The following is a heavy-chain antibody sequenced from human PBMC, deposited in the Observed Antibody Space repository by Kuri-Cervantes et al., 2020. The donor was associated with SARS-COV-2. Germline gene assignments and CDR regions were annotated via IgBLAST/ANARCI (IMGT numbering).Heavy chain of an antibody. CDR3: AMTGSYNSYGLGH. D-gene: IGHD5-18*01. V-gene: IGHV3-74*01. J-gene: IGHJ4*02. CDR1: GFTFSSQW. CDR2: INNDGSST. Sequence: GESLKISCLASGFTFSSQWMFWVRQVPGKGLMWLSRINNDGSSTIYVDSVKGRFTTSRDNAKNSVFLQMNSLRPEDTGVYYCAMTGSYNSYGLGHWGQGTLVTVSS.